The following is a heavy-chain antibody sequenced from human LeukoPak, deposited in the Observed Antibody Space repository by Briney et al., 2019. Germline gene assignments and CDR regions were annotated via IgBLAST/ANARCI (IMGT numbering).Heavy chain of an antibody. CDR2: ISSSGSTI. Sequence: QPGGSLRLSCAASGFTFSSYEMNWVRQAPGKGLEWVSYISSSGSTIYYADSVKGRFTISRDNAKNSLYLQMSSLRAEDTAVYYCARDSRGLSGWYEDYWGQGTLLTVSS. CDR1: GFTFSSYE. CDR3: ARDSRGLSGWYEDY. J-gene: IGHJ4*02. D-gene: IGHD6-19*01. V-gene: IGHV3-48*03.